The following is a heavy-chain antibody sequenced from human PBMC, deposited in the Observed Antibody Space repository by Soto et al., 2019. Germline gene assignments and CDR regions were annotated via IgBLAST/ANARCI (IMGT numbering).Heavy chain of an antibody. D-gene: IGHD2-15*01. CDR1: GFTFSSYG. CDR2: ISYDGSNK. CDR3: AKYRLEAVGYYYYGMDV. J-gene: IGHJ6*02. Sequence: PGGSLRLSCAASGFTFSSYGMHWVRQAPGKGLEWVAVISYDGSNKYYADSVKGRFTISRDNSKDTLYLQMNSLRAEDTAVYYCAKYRLEAVGYYYYGMDVWGQGTTVTVSS. V-gene: IGHV3-30*18.